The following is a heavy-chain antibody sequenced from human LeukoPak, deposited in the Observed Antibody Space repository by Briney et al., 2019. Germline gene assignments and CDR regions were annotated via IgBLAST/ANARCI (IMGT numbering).Heavy chain of an antibody. CDR2: INPSDGDR. CDR1: GYTFITYK. J-gene: IGHJ4*02. Sequence: ASVKVSCKASGYTFITYKMHWVRQAPGQGLEWVGIINPSDGDRRNAQKFQGRVTMTRDMSTSTVYTELSSLRSEDTAVYYCAKDGGSYSADYWGQGTLVTVSS. CDR3: AKDGGSYSADY. D-gene: IGHD3-10*01. V-gene: IGHV1-46*01.